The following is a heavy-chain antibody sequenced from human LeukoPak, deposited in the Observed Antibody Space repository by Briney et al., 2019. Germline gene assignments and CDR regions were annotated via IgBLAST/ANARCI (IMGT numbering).Heavy chain of an antibody. Sequence: GESLKISCKGSGYSFTSYWIGWVRQMPGKGLEWMGIIYPGDSDTRYSPSFQGQVTISADKSISTAYLQWSSLKASDTAMYCCAREPHSGCSSTSCSEGFDYWGQGTLVTVSS. CDR1: GYSFTSYW. D-gene: IGHD2-2*01. V-gene: IGHV5-51*01. CDR2: IYPGDSDT. J-gene: IGHJ4*02. CDR3: AREPHSGCSSTSCSEGFDY.